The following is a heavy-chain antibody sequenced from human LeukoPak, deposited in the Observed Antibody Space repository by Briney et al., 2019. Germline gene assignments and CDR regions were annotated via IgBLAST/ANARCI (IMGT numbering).Heavy chain of an antibody. CDR3: ARHYDILTGTFPYY. D-gene: IGHD3-9*01. CDR2: ISGSGGST. J-gene: IGHJ4*02. CDR1: GFTFSSYA. Sequence: PGGSLRLSCAASGFTFSSYAMSWVRQAPGKGLEWVSAISGSGGSTYYADSVKGRFTISRDNSKNTLYLQMNSLRAEDTAVYYCARHYDILTGTFPYYWGQGTLVTVSS. V-gene: IGHV3-23*01.